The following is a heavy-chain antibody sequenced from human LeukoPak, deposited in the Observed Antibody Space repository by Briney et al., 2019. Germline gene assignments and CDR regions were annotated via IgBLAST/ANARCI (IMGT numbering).Heavy chain of an antibody. CDR1: GLNFDDSA. J-gene: IGHJ4*02. Sequence: GESLKISCVASGLNFDDSAMHWVRQAPGKGLEWVSLISADGGSTFPADSVKGRFSTSRDNSKNSLYLQMNSLRSEDTAMYYCAKESGKFDYWGQGTLVAVSS. CDR3: AKESGKFDY. V-gene: IGHV3-43*02. CDR2: ISADGGST.